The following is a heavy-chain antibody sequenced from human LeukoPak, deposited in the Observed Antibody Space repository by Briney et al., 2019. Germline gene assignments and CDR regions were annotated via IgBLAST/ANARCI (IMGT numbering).Heavy chain of an antibody. CDR1: GFTFSTSS. V-gene: IGHV3-64*01. CDR3: VRRSPIGTYDY. D-gene: IGHD1-26*01. CDR2: INDNGGAT. Sequence: GGSLRLSCAASGFTFSTSSMHWVRQAPGKGLEYVSAINDNGGATYYASSVKGRFTISRDNSKNTLYLQMGSLTAEDMAVYYCVRRSPIGTYDYWGQGTLVTVPS. J-gene: IGHJ4*02.